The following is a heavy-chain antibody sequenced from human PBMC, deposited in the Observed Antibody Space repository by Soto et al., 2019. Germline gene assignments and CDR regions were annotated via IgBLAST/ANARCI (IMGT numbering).Heavy chain of an antibody. J-gene: IGHJ6*02. Sequence: GGSLRLSCAASGFTFDDYATHWVRQAPGKGLEWVSGISWNSGSIGYADSVKGRFTISRDNAKNSLYLQMNSLRAEDTALYYCAKDMGSSSSKDYYYGMDVWGQGTTVTVSS. CDR1: GFTFDDYA. V-gene: IGHV3-9*01. D-gene: IGHD6-6*01. CDR2: ISWNSGSI. CDR3: AKDMGSSSSKDYYYGMDV.